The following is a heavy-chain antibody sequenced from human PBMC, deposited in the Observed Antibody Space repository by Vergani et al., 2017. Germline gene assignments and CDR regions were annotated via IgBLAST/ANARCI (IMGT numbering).Heavy chain of an antibody. V-gene: IGHV1-69*01. CDR2: IIPIFGTA. D-gene: IGHD2-2*03. CDR1: GGTFSSYA. Sequence: QVQLVQSGAEVKKPGSSVKVSCKASGGTFSSYAISWVRQAPGQGLEWMGGIIPIFGTANYAQKFQGRVTITADESTSTAYMEPSSLRSEDTAVYYCARGTVDMGLDNVEDYYYYYYMDVGGKGTTVTVSS. J-gene: IGHJ6*03. CDR3: ARGTVDMGLDNVEDYYYYYYMDV.